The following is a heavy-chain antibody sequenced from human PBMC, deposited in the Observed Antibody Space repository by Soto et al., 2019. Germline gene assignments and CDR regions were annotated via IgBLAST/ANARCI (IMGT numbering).Heavy chain of an antibody. CDR3: AKSPNFYCSSPNCYKYYFDY. Sequence: QDHLVESGGGVVQPGTSLRLSCAASGFTFNTYGMHWVRQAPGKGLEWVAVISYDGSDKFYADSVKGRFTISRDNSKNTLYLQMSSLRPEDTAIYYCAKSPNFYCSSPNCYKYYFDYWGQGTPVTVSS. D-gene: IGHD2-2*02. CDR2: ISYDGSDK. CDR1: GFTFNTYG. J-gene: IGHJ4*02. V-gene: IGHV3-30*18.